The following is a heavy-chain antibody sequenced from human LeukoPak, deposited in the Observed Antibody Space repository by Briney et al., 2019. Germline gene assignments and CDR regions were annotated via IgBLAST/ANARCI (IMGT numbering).Heavy chain of an antibody. CDR1: GGSISSYY. D-gene: IGHD3-3*01. CDR2: IYTSGST. J-gene: IGHJ4*02. CDR3: ARESKDDFWSGYNDY. V-gene: IGHV4-4*07. Sequence: SETLSLTCTVSGGSISSYYWSWIWQPAGKGLEWIGRIYTSGSTNYNPSLKSRVTMSVDTSKNQFSLKLSSVTAADTAVYYCARESKDDFWSGYNDYWGQGTLVTVSS.